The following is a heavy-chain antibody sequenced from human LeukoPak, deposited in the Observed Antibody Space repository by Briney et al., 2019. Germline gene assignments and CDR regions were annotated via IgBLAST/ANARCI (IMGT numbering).Heavy chain of an antibody. D-gene: IGHD2-15*01. CDR3: AKGSLGYCSA. CDR1: GFTFSSYA. V-gene: IGHV3-23*01. J-gene: IGHJ5*02. Sequence: AGGSLRLSCAASGFTFSSYAMSWVRQAPGKGLEWVSVISGSGGSTYYADSVKGRFTISRDNSKNRLYLQMNSLRAEDTAVYYCAKGSLGYCSAWGQGTLVTVSS. CDR2: ISGSGGST.